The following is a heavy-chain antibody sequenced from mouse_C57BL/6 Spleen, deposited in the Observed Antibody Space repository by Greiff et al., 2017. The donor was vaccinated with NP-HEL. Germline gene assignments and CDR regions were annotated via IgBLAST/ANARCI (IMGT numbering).Heavy chain of an antibody. CDR2: INPSSGYT. J-gene: IGHJ1*03. Sequence: LQLQQSGAELAKPGASVKLSCKASGYTFTSYWMHWVKQRPGQGLEWIGYINPSSGYTKYNQKFKDKATLPADKSSSTAYMQLSSLTYEDAAVYYCAISRSWYFDVWGTGTTVTVSA. CDR3: AISRSWYFDV. D-gene: IGHD1-1*01. CDR1: GYTFTSYW. V-gene: IGHV1-7*01.